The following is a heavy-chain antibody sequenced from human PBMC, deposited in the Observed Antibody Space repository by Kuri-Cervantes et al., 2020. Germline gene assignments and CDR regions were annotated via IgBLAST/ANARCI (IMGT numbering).Heavy chain of an antibody. Sequence: GESLKISCAASGFTLSRHWMHWVRQTPGKGLVWLSRINYDGSATIYADSVKGRFTISRDDAKNSLYLQMNSLRAEDTALYYCAKDKRSSGASCFDFWGHGTLVTVSS. CDR3: AKDKRSSGASCFDF. J-gene: IGHJ5*01. CDR1: GFTLSRHW. V-gene: IGHV3-74*01. D-gene: IGHD2-15*01. CDR2: INYDGSAT.